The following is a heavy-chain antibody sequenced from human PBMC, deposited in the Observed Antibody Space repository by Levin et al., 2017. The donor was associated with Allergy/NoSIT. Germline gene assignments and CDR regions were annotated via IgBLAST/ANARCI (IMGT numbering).Heavy chain of an antibody. D-gene: IGHD6-19*01. J-gene: IGHJ4*02. CDR1: GYTFTGYY. V-gene: IGHV1-2*02. CDR2: INPNSGGT. CDR3: ARDLGGVGAVAGSDY. Sequence: GESLKISCKASGYTFTGYYMHWVRQAPGQGLEWMGWINPNSGGTNYAQKFQGRVTMTRDTSISTAYMELSRLRSDDTAVYYCARDLGGVGAVAGSDYWGQGTLVTVSS.